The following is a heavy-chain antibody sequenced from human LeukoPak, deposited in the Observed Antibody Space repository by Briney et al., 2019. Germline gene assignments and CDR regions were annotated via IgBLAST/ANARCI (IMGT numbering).Heavy chain of an antibody. CDR2: ISAYNGNT. CDR1: GYTFTSYG. CDR3: ATPLDLDYGGNTPSYYYYMDV. D-gene: IGHD4-23*01. Sequence: GASVKVSCKASGYTFTSYGISWVRQAPGQGLEWMGWISAYNGNTNYAQKLQGRVTMTTDTSTSTAYMELRSLRSEDTAVYYCATPLDLDYGGNTPSYYYYMDVWGKGTTVTVSS. J-gene: IGHJ6*03. V-gene: IGHV1-18*01.